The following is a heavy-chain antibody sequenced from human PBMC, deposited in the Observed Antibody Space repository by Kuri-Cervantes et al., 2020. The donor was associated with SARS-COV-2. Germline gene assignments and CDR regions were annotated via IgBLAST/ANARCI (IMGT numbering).Heavy chain of an antibody. CDR2: INHSGST. CDR3: AGAWGY. D-gene: IGHD3-16*01. J-gene: IGHJ4*02. Sequence: GSLRLSCAVYGGSFSSYYWSWIRLLPGTGLEWIGEINHSGSTNYNPSLKSQVTISVDTSKNQFSLKLSSVTAADSAVYYCAGAWGYWGQGTLVTVSS. V-gene: IGHV4-34*01. CDR1: GGSFSSYY.